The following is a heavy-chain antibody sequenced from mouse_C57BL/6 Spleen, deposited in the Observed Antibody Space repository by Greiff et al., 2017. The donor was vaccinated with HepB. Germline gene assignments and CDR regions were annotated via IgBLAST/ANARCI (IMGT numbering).Heavy chain of an antibody. CDR3: ARDWSWFAY. Sequence: QVQLQQSGPELVKPGASVKISCKASGYAFSSSWMNWVKQRPGKGREWIGRIYPGDGDTNYNGKFKGKATLTADKSSSTAYMQLSSLTSEDSAVYFCARDWSWFAYWGQGTLVTVSA. J-gene: IGHJ3*01. CDR2: IYPGDGDT. V-gene: IGHV1-82*01. CDR1: GYAFSSSW. D-gene: IGHD4-1*01.